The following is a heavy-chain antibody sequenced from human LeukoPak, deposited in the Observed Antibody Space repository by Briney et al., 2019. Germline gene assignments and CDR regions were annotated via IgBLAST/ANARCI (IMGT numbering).Heavy chain of an antibody. CDR3: ARVLSIAVTLPHY. D-gene: IGHD6-19*01. CDR2: INPNSGGT. J-gene: IGHJ4*02. Sequence: ASVKVSCKASGYTFTGYYMHWVRQATGQGLEWMGRINPNSGGTNYAQKFQGRVTMTRDTSISTAYMELSRLRSDDTAVYYCARVLSIAVTLPHYWGQGTLVTVSS. CDR1: GYTFTGYY. V-gene: IGHV1-2*06.